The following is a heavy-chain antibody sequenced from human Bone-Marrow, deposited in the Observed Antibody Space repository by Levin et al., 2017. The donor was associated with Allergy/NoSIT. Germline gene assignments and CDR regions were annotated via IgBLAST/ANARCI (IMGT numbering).Heavy chain of an antibody. D-gene: IGHD4-17*01. CDR3: ARVGDYSSLDY. CDR2: ISSSGSLR. Sequence: LSLTCAASGFTFSDHVMTWIRQAPGKGLEWLSYISSSGSLRDSADSVKGRLTIARDNTKKSLYLQMNSLTAEDTAVYYCARVGDYSSLDYWGQGTLVTVSS. CDR1: GFTFSDHV. J-gene: IGHJ4*02. V-gene: IGHV3-11*01.